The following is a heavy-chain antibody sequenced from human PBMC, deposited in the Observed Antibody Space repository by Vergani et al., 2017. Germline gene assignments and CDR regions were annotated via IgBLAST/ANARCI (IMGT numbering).Heavy chain of an antibody. V-gene: IGHV4-59*01. Sequence: QVQLQESGPGLVKPSETLSLTCTVSGGSISSYYWSWIRQPPGKGLEWIGYIYYSGSTNYNPSLKSRVTISVDTSKNQFSLKLSSVTAADTAVYYCARNPYCGGDCYSDAFDIWGQGTMVIVS. J-gene: IGHJ3*02. CDR3: ARNPYCGGDCYSDAFDI. CDR1: GGSISSYY. CDR2: IYYSGST. D-gene: IGHD2-21*02.